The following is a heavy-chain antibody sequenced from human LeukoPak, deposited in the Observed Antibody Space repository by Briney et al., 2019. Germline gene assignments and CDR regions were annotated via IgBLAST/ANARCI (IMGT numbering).Heavy chain of an antibody. CDR2: TSGSGGST. V-gene: IGHV3-23*01. Sequence: GGSLRLSCAASGFTFSSYAMSWVRQAPGKGLEWVSGTSGSGGSTYYADSVKGRFTISRDNSKSTVYLQMNGLRTEDTAVYYCAKTPKIRGVSNFDYWGQGTLVTVSS. J-gene: IGHJ4*02. CDR1: GFTFSSYA. CDR3: AKTPKIRGVSNFDY. D-gene: IGHD3-10*01.